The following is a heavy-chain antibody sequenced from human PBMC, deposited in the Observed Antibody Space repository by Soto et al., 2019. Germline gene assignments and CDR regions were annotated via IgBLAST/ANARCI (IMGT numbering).Heavy chain of an antibody. CDR3: ARDLDGLHDDTSGPFPRPG. CDR1: GGSISSDDYY. CDR2: IHSSGGI. D-gene: IGHD3-22*01. J-gene: IGHJ1*01. V-gene: IGHV4-30-4*01. Sequence: PSETLSLTCTVSGGSISSDDYYWSWIRQAPGRGLVWIGYIHSSGGIYYNPSLKSRATMSIDTAGNQFSLKVSSVTVADTAVYYCARDLDGLHDDTSGPFPRPGWGQGALVTVSS.